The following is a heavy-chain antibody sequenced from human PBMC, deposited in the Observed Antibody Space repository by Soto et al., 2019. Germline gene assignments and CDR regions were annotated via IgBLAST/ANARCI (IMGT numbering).Heavy chain of an antibody. CDR3: ATDFGSTSYGFDY. V-gene: IGHV3-15*01. CDR2: IKSKTDGGTT. Sequence: GGSLRLSCAGSGFTFANAWMSWVRQAPGKGLEWVGRIKSKTDGGTTDFAAPVKGRFSISRDDSKKMVFLQMDSLKTEDTAVYYCATDFGSTSYGFDYWGQGALVTVSS. D-gene: IGHD5-18*01. CDR1: GFTFANAW. J-gene: IGHJ4*02.